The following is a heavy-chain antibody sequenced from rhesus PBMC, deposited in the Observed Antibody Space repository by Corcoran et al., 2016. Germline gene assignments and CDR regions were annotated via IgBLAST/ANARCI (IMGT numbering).Heavy chain of an antibody. V-gene: IGHV4-173*01. CDR2: ISGSGGRL. D-gene: IGHD1-32*01. CDR1: GGSISSNY. CDR3: ARDREETGMGN. Sequence: QLQLQESGPGLVKPSETLSLTCAVSGGSISSNYWSWIRQPPGKGLEGIGRISGSGGRLDYQPPLKSRVTIATDTSKNQFHLKLSSVTTADTAVYYCARDREETGMGNWGQGVLVTVSS. J-gene: IGHJ4*01.